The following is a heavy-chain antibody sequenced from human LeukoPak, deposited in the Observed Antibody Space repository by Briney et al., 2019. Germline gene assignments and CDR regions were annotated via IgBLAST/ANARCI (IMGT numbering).Heavy chain of an antibody. Sequence: GAPVKVSCKASGGTFSSYAISWVRQAPGQGLEWMGGIIPIFGTANYAQKFQGRVTITADKSTSTAYMELSSLRSEDTAVYYCASRPSYYYYMDVWGKGTTVTVSS. V-gene: IGHV1-69*06. CDR2: IIPIFGTA. J-gene: IGHJ6*03. CDR3: ASRPSYYYYMDV. CDR1: GGTFSSYA.